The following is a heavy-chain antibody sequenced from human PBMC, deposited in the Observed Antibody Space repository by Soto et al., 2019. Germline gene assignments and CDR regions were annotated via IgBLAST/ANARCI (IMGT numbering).Heavy chain of an antibody. CDR1: GFTFRSYA. V-gene: IGHV3-23*01. J-gene: IGHJ6*02. Sequence: GSLRLSCAASGFTFRSYAMSWGRQAPGKGLEWVSAISGSGGSTYYADSVKGRFTISRDNSKNTLYLQMNSLRAEDTAVYYCAKEEGSIAAAGPYYYYGMDVWGQGTTVTVSS. CDR2: ISGSGGST. D-gene: IGHD6-13*01. CDR3: AKEEGSIAAAGPYYYYGMDV.